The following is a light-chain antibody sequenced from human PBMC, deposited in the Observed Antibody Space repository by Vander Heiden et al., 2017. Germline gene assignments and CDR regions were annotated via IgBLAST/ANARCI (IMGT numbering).Light chain of an antibody. Sequence: DIQMTPSPSSLSASVGDRVTITCRASQPINSYLNWYQEKPGKAPNLLIYATSNLQSGVPSRFSGSGSGPDFTLTIRSVQPEDFATYFCQQSYSVPWTFGQGTKVEIK. CDR2: ATS. V-gene: IGKV1-39*01. CDR3: QQSYSVPWT. J-gene: IGKJ1*01. CDR1: QPINSY.